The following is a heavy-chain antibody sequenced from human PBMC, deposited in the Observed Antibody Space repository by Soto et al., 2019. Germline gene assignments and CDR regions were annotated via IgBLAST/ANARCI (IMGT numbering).Heavy chain of an antibody. CDR1: GFTFHDYA. V-gene: IGHV3-23*01. J-gene: IGHJ4*02. D-gene: IGHD3-3*01. CDR2: ISGNGGST. CDR3: TKEEGWTIFVRGPEF. Sequence: EVQLLESGGTLVQPGGSLRLSCAASGFTFHDYAMTWVRQRPGKGMEWISGISGNGGSTYYAGSMKGRFTISRDNSKDTLYLQMSGLRADDTGVYYCTKEEGWTIFVRGPEFWCQGTLVTVSS.